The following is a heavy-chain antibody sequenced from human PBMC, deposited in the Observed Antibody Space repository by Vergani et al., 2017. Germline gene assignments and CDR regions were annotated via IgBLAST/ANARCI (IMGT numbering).Heavy chain of an antibody. J-gene: IGHJ6*03. CDR1: GYTFTSYA. V-gene: IGHV7-4-1*02. D-gene: IGHD1-7*01. Sequence: QVQLVQSGAEVKKPGSSVKVSCKASGYTFTSYAMNWVRQAPGQGLEWMGWINTNTGNPTYAQGFTGRFVFSLDTSVSTAYLQISSLKAEDTAVYYCARANYRYNWNYVRYYYYMDVWGKGTTVTVSS. CDR3: ARANYRYNWNYVRYYYYMDV. CDR2: INTNTGNP.